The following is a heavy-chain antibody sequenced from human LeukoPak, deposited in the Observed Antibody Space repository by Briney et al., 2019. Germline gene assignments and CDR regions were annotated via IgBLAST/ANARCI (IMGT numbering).Heavy chain of an antibody. CDR3: AKGTYGYLDY. CDR1: GFTFSRDG. J-gene: IGHJ4*02. D-gene: IGHD3-10*01. Sequence: GGSLRLSCAASGFTFSRDGMHWVRQAPGKGLEWVAVIWYDGSKKYYADSVKGRFTISRDNAKNSLYLQMNSLRAEDMALYYCAKGTYGYLDYWGQGTLVTVSS. CDR2: IWYDGSKK. V-gene: IGHV3-33*03.